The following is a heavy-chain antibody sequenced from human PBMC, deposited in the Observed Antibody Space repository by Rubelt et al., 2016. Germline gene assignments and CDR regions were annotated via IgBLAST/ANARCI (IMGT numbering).Heavy chain of an antibody. D-gene: IGHD3-22*01. Sequence: SLRLSCAASGFTFSNAWMSWVRQAPGKGLEWVGRIKSNTDGGTTDYAAPVKGRFTISRDDSKNTLYLQMNRLKTEDTAVYYCTTDRYYYDSSGFPWFDPWGQGTVVTVSS. J-gene: IGHJ5*02. CDR1: GFTFSNAW. CDR3: TTDRYYYDSSGFPWFDP. V-gene: IGHV3-15*01. CDR2: IKSNTDGGTT.